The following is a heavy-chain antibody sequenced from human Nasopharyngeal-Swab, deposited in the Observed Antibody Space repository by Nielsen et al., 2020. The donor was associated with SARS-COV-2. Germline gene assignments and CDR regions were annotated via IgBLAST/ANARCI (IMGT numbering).Heavy chain of an antibody. CDR3: VTFSDTAMDYYYYGMDV. D-gene: IGHD5-18*01. Sequence: ASVKVSCKASGYTFTSYGISWVRQATGQGLEWMGWISAYNGNTNYAQKLQGRVTMTTDTSTSTAYMELRSLRSDNTDVYYCVTFSDTAMDYYYYGMDVWGQGTTVTVSS. V-gene: IGHV1-18*01. CDR1: GYTFTSYG. CDR2: ISAYNGNT. J-gene: IGHJ6*02.